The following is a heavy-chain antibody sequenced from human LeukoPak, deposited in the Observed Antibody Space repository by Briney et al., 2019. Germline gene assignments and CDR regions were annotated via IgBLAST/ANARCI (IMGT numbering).Heavy chain of an antibody. Sequence: PGGSLRLSCAASGFTVSSNYMSWVRQAPGKGLEWVSVIYSGGSTYYADSVKGRFTISRDYSKNTLYLQVNSLRPEDTAVYYCAKLSGAYGDSRDYWGQGTLVTVSS. CDR3: AKLSGAYGDSRDY. CDR2: IYSGGST. J-gene: IGHJ4*02. V-gene: IGHV3-53*05. D-gene: IGHD4-17*01. CDR1: GFTVSSNY.